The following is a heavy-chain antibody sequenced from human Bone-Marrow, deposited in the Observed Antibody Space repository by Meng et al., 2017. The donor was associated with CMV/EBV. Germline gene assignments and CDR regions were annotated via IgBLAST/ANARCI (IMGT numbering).Heavy chain of an antibody. CDR3: ARSASDAFDI. CDR2: IRNDGTNK. D-gene: IGHD6-25*01. Sequence: GESLKISCAASGFTVSSNYMSWVRQAPGKGLEWVAFIRNDGTNKYYADSVKGRFTISRDNSKNTLYLQMNSLRAEDTAVYYCARSASDAFDIWGQGTMV. V-gene: IGHV3-30*02. J-gene: IGHJ3*02. CDR1: GFTVSSNY.